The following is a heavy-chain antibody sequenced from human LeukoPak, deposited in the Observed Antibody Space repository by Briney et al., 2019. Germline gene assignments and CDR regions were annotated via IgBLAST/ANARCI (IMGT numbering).Heavy chain of an antibody. CDR3: ARANYDLWSGYYRGLGWFDP. V-gene: IGHV4-59*01. J-gene: IGHJ5*02. CDR1: GGSISSYY. CDR2: IYYSGST. D-gene: IGHD3-3*01. Sequence: SETLSLTCTVSGGSISSYYWSWIRQPPGKGLEWIGYIYYSGSTNYNPSLKSRVTISVDTSKNQFSLKLSSVTAADTAVYYCARANYDLWSGYYRGLGWFDPWGQGTLVTVSS.